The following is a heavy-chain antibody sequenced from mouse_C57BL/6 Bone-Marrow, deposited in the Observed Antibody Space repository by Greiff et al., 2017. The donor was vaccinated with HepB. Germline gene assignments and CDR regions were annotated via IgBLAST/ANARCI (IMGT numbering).Heavy chain of an antibody. CDR1: GYTFTDYN. CDR3: ARGLITTEEAY. Sequence: EVQVVESGPELVKPGASVKIPCKASGYTFTDYNMDWVKQSHGKSLEWIGDINPNNGGTIYNQKFKGKATLTVDKSSSTAYMELRSLTSEDTAVYYCARGLITTEEAYWGQGTLVTVSA. V-gene: IGHV1-18*01. J-gene: IGHJ3*01. CDR2: INPNNGGT. D-gene: IGHD1-1*01.